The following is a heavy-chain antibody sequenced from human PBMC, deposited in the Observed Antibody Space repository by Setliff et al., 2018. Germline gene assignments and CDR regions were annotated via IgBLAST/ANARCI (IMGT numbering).Heavy chain of an antibody. V-gene: IGHV1-2*06. CDR1: GYTFTGYY. CDR3: ARDYYYYDSSGYYYANWYFDL. CDR2: INPNSGGT. D-gene: IGHD3-22*01. Sequence: ASVKVSCKASGYTFTGYYMHWVRQAPGQGLEWMGRINPNSGGTNYAQKFQGRVTMTRDTSISTAYMELSRLRSDDTAVYYCARDYYYYDSSGYYYANWYFDLWGRGTRVTVS. J-gene: IGHJ2*01.